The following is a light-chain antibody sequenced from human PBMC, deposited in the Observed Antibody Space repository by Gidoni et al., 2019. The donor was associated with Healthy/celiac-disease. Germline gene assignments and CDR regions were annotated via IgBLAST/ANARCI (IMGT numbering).Light chain of an antibody. Sequence: DIQMPHSPSSLSSSVGDRVTITCRASQGISNYLAWYQQKPGEVPKLRIYAASTLQAGVPSRVRGSGSGTDVTLTISSLQPEDVATYYCQKYNSAPRTFGQXTKLEIK. CDR1: QGISNY. CDR2: AAS. V-gene: IGKV1-27*01. CDR3: QKYNSAPRT. J-gene: IGKJ2*02.